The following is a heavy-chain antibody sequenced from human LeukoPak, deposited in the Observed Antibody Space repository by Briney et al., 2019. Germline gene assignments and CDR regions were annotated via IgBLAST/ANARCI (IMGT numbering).Heavy chain of an antibody. J-gene: IGHJ5*02. Sequence: SGGSLRLSCAASGFTFSSYGMHWVRQAPGKGLEWVAVISYDGSNKYYADSVKGRFTISRDNSKNTLYLQMNSLRAEDTAVYYCARGQLWQTSWFDPWGQGTLVTVSS. D-gene: IGHD5-18*01. CDR3: ARGQLWQTSWFDP. CDR2: ISYDGSNK. V-gene: IGHV3-30*03. CDR1: GFTFSSYG.